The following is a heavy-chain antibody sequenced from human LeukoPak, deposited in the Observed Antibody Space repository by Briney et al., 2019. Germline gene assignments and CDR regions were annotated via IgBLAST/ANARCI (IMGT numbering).Heavy chain of an antibody. Sequence: GGSLRLSCAASGFTVSSNYMSWVRQAPGKGLEWVSVIYSGGSTYYADSVKGRFTISRDNSKNTLYLQMNSLRAEDTAVYYCARDYYGSGSHTKWGQGTLVTVSS. J-gene: IGHJ4*02. CDR3: ARDYYGSGSHTK. D-gene: IGHD3-10*01. V-gene: IGHV3-66*01. CDR1: GFTVSSNY. CDR2: IYSGGST.